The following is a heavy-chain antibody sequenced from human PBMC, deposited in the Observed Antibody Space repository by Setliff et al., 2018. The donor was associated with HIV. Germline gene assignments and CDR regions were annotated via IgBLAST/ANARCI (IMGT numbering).Heavy chain of an antibody. CDR2: IYYSGST. J-gene: IGHJ4*02. CDR3: ARRSGYAEDY. V-gene: IGHV4-59*11. CDR1: GGSISSHY. Sequence: PSETLSLTCTVSGGSISSHYWSWIRQPPGKGLEWIGSIYYSGSTYYNPSLKSRVTISVDTSKNQFSLKLSSVTAADTAVYYCARRSGYAEDYWGQGTLVTVS. D-gene: IGHD5-12*01.